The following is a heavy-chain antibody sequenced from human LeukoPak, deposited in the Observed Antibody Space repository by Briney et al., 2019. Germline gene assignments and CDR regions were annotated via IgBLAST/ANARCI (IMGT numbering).Heavy chain of an antibody. D-gene: IGHD3-22*01. CDR3: ARDLSGYYDY. CDR2: ISYDGSNK. CDR1: GFTFSSYA. J-gene: IGHJ4*02. V-gene: IGHV3-30*04. Sequence: GGSLRLSCAASGFTFSSYAMHWVRQAPGKGLEWVAVISYDGSNKYYADSVKGRFTISRDNSKNTLYLQMNSLRAEDTAVYYCARDLSGYYDYWGQGTLVTVSS.